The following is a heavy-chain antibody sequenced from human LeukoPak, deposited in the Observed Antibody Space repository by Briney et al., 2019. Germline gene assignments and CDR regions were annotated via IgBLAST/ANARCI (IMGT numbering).Heavy chain of an antibody. Sequence: RGSLRLSCAASGFTVSSNYMSWVRQAPGKGLEWVSVIYSGGSTYYADSVKGRFTISRDNSKNTLYLQMNSLRAEDTAVYYCARDRLEYSSGWYGLDYWGQGTLVTVSS. CDR1: GFTVSSNY. V-gene: IGHV3-53*01. CDR2: IYSGGST. J-gene: IGHJ4*02. D-gene: IGHD6-19*01. CDR3: ARDRLEYSSGWYGLDY.